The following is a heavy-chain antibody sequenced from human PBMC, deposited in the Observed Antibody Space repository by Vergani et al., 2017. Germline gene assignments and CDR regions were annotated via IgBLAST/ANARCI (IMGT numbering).Heavy chain of an antibody. CDR3: ARARGYSYGSFDY. V-gene: IGHV4-34*01. CDR2: INHSGST. Sequence: QVQLQQWGAGLLKPSETLSLTCAVYGGSFSGYYWSWIRQPPGKGLEWIVEINHSGSTNYNPSLKSRVTISVDTSKNQFSLKLSSVTAADTAVYYCARARGYSYGSFDYWGQGTLVTVSS. J-gene: IGHJ4*02. CDR1: GGSFSGYY. D-gene: IGHD5-18*01.